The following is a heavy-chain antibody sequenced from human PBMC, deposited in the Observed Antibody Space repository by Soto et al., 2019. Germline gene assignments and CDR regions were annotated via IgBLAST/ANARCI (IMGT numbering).Heavy chain of an antibody. J-gene: IGHJ4*02. D-gene: IGHD6-19*01. V-gene: IGHV3-33*06. Sequence: QVQLVESGGGVVQPGRSLRLSCAASGFTFSSYGMHWVRQAPGKGLEWVAIIWYDGSKKNYADSVKGRFTISRDNSKNTLYLQMNSLRAEDTAVYYGAKDTSSGWDHFDYWGQGTLVTVSS. CDR1: GFTFSSYG. CDR3: AKDTSSGWDHFDY. CDR2: IWYDGSKK.